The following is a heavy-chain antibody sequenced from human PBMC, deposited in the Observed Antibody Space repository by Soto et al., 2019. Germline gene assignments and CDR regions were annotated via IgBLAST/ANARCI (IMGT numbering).Heavy chain of an antibody. CDR3: AKADLRYFDWLLDGYFDY. D-gene: IGHD3-9*01. J-gene: IGHJ4*02. V-gene: IGHV3-23*01. Sequence: EVQLLESGGGLVQPGGSLRLSCAASGFTFSSYAMSWVRQAPGKGLEWVSAISGSGGSTYYADSVKGRFTISRDNSKNTLYLQMTSLRAEDTAVYYSAKADLRYFDWLLDGYFDYWGQGTLVTVSS. CDR2: ISGSGGST. CDR1: GFTFSSYA.